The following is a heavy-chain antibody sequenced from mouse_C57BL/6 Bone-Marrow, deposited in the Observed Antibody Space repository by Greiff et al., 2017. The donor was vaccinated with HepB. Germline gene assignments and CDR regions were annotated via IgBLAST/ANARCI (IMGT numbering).Heavy chain of an antibody. CDR2: IYPGDGDT. CDR1: GYAFSSYW. J-gene: IGHJ4*01. CDR3: ARGIYYYYAMDY. Sequence: QVQLQQSGAELVKPGASVKISCKASGYAFSSYWMNWVKQRPGKGLEWIGQIYPGDGDTNYNGKFKGKATLTADKSSSTAYMQLSSLPSEDSAVYFCARGIYYYYAMDYWGQGTSVTVSS. V-gene: IGHV1-80*01. D-gene: IGHD1-1*01.